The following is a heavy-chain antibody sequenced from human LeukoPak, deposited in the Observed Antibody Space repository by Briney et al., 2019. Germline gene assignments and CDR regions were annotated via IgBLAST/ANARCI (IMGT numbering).Heavy chain of an antibody. CDR2: INGSGTST. V-gene: IGHV3-23*01. CDR3: VIWGDYDVLTGYYVPYF. Sequence: PGGSLRLSCVASGFTFSNYAMSWVRQAPGKGLEWVSAINGSGTSTYYADSLKGRFTISRDNSKNTVFLQMNSLRHDGTAIYYCVIWGDYDVLTGYYVPYFWGQGTLVTLSS. CDR1: GFTFSNYA. J-gene: IGHJ4*02. D-gene: IGHD3-9*01.